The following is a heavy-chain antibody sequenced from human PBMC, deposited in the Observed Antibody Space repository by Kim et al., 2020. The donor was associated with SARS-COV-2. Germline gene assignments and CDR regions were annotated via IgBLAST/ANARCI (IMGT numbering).Heavy chain of an antibody. D-gene: IGHD6-19*01. J-gene: IGHJ4*02. Sequence: EKYYVDSVKGRFTISRDNAKNSLYLQMNSLRAEDTAVYYCARGGSGRIDYWGQGTLVTVSS. CDR3: ARGGSGRIDY. V-gene: IGHV3-7*01. CDR2: EK.